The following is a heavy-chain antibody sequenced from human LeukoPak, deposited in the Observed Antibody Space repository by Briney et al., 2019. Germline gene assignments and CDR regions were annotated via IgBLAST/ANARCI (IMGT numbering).Heavy chain of an antibody. CDR2: VSGLNGNT. CDR3: ARGLGYCSTTTCYGELPGDY. D-gene: IGHD2-2*01. J-gene: IGHJ4*02. V-gene: IGHV1-18*01. Sequence: ASVKVSCKASGYSFTGYHVSWVRQAPGQGLEWMGRVSGLNGNTKYAEKFQGRVTMTKDTSTATAYMELRGLRSDDTAVYYCARGLGYCSTTTCYGELPGDYWSQGTLITASS. CDR1: GYSFTGYH.